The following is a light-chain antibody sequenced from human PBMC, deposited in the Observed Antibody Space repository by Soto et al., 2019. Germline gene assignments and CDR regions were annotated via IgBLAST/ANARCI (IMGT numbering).Light chain of an antibody. CDR2: GAS. CDR3: QQYNNWPHT. V-gene: IGKV3-15*01. CDR1: QSVSSD. Sequence: EIVMTQSPATLSVSPGERATLSCRASQSVSSDLAWYQQKPGQAPRLLIYGASTRASGFPARFSGSGSGTEFSLTISSLQSEDFAVYYCQQYNNWPHTFGQGTKVEIK. J-gene: IGKJ1*01.